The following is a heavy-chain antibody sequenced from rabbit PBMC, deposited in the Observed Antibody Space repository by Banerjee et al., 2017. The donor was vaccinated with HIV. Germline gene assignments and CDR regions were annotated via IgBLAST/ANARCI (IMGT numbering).Heavy chain of an antibody. CDR3: ARDLAGVIGWNFNL. D-gene: IGHD4-1*01. CDR2: VDGSSGST. CDR1: GFDFTNNA. Sequence: QEQLVESGGGLVQPEGSLTLTCKASGFDFTNNAMCWVRQAPGKGLEWIACVDGSSGSTWYASWAKGRFTITRSTSLNTVTLQMTSLTAADTATYFCARDLAGVIGWNFNLWGPGTLVTVS. V-gene: IGHV1S47*01. J-gene: IGHJ4*01.